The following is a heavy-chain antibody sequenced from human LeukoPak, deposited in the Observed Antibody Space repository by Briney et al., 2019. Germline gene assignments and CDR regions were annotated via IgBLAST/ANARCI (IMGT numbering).Heavy chain of an antibody. J-gene: IGHJ4*02. V-gene: IGHV4-34*01. Sequence: PSETLSLTCAVYGGSFSGYYWSWIRQPPGKGLEWIGEINHSGSTNYNPSLKSRVTISVDTSKNQFSLKLSSVTAADTAVYYCASPLQEGVDYWGQGTLVTVSS. CDR1: GGSFSGYY. D-gene: IGHD3-10*01. CDR2: INHSGST. CDR3: ASPLQEGVDY.